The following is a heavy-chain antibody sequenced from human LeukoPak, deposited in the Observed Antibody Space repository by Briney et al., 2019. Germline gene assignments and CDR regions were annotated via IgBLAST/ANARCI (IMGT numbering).Heavy chain of an antibody. D-gene: IGHD3-9*01. Sequence: ASVKVSCKASGYTFTGYYMHWVRQAPGQGLEWMGWINPNSGGTNYAQKFQGRVTMTRDTSISTAYMEVSRLRSDDTALCQCARREISGDILTGYPTQYYGMDVWGQGTTVTVSS. J-gene: IGHJ6*02. CDR2: INPNSGGT. CDR1: GYTFTGYY. CDR3: ARREISGDILTGYPTQYYGMDV. V-gene: IGHV1-2*02.